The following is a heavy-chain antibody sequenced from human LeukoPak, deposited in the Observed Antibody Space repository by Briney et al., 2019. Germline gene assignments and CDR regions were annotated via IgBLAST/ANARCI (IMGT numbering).Heavy chain of an antibody. CDR2: MNPNSGNT. CDR1: GYTFTSDD. J-gene: IGHJ6*03. D-gene: IGHD1-26*01. V-gene: IGHV1-8*03. Sequence: ASVKVSCKASGYTFTSDDINWVRQAPGQGLEWMGWMNPNSGNTAYAQKFQGRVTITRNTSISTAYMELSSLRSEDTAVYYCARGRRSGSYFGYYYYMDVWGKGTTVTVSS. CDR3: ARGRRSGSYFGYYYYMDV.